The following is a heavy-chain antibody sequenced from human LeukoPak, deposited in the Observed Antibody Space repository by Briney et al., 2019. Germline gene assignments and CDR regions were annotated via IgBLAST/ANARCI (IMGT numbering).Heavy chain of an antibody. CDR3: ARHQGSHRSSGWYFFWEYYFDY. CDR2: INHSGST. Sequence: SETLSLTCTVSGGSISSSNYYWSWIRQPPGKGLEWIGEINHSGSTNYNPSLKSRVTISVDTSKNQFSLKLSSVTAADTAVYYCARHQGSHRSSGWYFFWEYYFDYWGQGTLVTVSS. D-gene: IGHD6-19*01. V-gene: IGHV4-39*01. J-gene: IGHJ4*02. CDR1: GGSISSSNYY.